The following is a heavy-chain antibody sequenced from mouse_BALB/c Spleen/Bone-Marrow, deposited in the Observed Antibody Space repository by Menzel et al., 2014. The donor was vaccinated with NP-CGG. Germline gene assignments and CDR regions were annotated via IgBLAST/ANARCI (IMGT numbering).Heavy chain of an antibody. D-gene: IGHD1-1*01. J-gene: IGHJ4*01. CDR1: GFSLTSYG. Sequence: VQVVESGPGLVAPSQSLSITCTVSGFSLTSYGAHWVRQPPGKGLEWLGVIWAGGSTNYNSALMSRLSISKDNSKSQVFLKMNSLQTDDTAMYYCARDYYGSLYAMDYWGQGTSVTVSS. CDR2: IWAGGST. V-gene: IGHV2-9*02. CDR3: ARDYYGSLYAMDY.